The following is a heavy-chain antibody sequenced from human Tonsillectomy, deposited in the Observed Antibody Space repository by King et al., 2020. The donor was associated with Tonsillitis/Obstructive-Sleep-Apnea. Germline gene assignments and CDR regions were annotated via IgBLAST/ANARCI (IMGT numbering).Heavy chain of an antibody. CDR1: GFTVSSTY. CDR3: ARGNYYGSGNYYKGVWLDP. CDR2: IYSSGPT. D-gene: IGHD3-10*01. J-gene: IGHJ5*02. V-gene: IGHV3-53*01. Sequence: VQLVESGGGLMQPGGSLRLSCAASGFTVSSTYMSWVRQAPGKGLEWVSVIYSSGPTYYADFVKGRFTISRDNSKNTLSLQMNNLRAEDTAIYFCARGNYYGSGNYYKGVWLDPWGQGTLVTVSS.